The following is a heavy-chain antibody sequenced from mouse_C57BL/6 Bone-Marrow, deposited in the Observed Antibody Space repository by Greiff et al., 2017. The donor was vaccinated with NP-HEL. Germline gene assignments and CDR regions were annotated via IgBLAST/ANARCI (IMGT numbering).Heavy chain of an antibody. D-gene: IGHD2-2*01. CDR1: GYTFTSYG. Sequence: VHLVESGAELARPGASVKLSCKASGYTFTSYGISWVKQRTGQGLEWIGEIYPRSGNTYYNEKFKGKATLTADKSSSTAYMELRSLTSEDSAVYFCARPGYYDAMDYWGQGTSVTVSS. V-gene: IGHV1-81*01. CDR3: ARPGYYDAMDY. J-gene: IGHJ4*01. CDR2: IYPRSGNT.